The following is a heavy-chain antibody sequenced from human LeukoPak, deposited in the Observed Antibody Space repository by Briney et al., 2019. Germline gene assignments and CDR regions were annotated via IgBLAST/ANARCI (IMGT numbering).Heavy chain of an antibody. CDR3: ARDQDCGGVCYWVFDC. J-gene: IGHJ4*02. CDR2: ISSSSSTI. CDR1: GFTFRTYS. Sequence: PGGSLRLSCAASGFTFRTYSMNWVRQAPGKGLEWVSYISSSSSTIQYADSVKGRFTISRDNAKNSLYLQMNSLRDEDTAVYYCARDQDCGGVCYWVFDCWGQGTLVTVSS. V-gene: IGHV3-48*02. D-gene: IGHD2-21*02.